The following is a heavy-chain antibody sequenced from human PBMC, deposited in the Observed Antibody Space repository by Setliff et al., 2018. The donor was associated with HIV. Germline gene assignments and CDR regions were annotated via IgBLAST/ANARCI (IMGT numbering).Heavy chain of an antibody. D-gene: IGHD2-2*01. V-gene: IGHV1-69*13. Sequence: SVKVSCKASGGTSSNYAINWVRQAPGQGLEWMGGISPILGTSNYAQKFQGRVTITADESTSTAYMELSSLRSTDTAVYYCARDAVPHCSDASCYGRGAFDVWGQGTLVTVSS. CDR3: ARDAVPHCSDASCYGRGAFDV. CDR2: ISPILGTS. CDR1: GGTSSNYA. J-gene: IGHJ3*01.